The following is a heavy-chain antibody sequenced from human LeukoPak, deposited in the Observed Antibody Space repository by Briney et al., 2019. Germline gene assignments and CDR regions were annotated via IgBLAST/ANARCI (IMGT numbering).Heavy chain of an antibody. V-gene: IGHV1-18*01. D-gene: IGHD5-18*01. CDR3: ARVVGTWIQLWPREVRFDY. CDR1: GYTFTSYG. CDR2: ISAYNGNT. Sequence: GGPVKVYCKASGYTFTSYGISWVRQAPGQGLKWMGWISAYNGNTNYAQKLQGRVTMTTDTSTSTAYMELRSLRSDDTAVYYCARVVGTWIQLWPREVRFDYWGQGTLVTVSS. J-gene: IGHJ4*02.